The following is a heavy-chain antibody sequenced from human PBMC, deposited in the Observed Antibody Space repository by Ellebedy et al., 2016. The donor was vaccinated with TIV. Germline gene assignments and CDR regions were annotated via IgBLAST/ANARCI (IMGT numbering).Heavy chain of an antibody. CDR2: ISAYNGNT. Sequence: ASVKVSCXASGYTFTSYGISWVRQAPGQGLEWMGWISAYNGNTNYAQKLQGRVTMTTDTSTSTAYMELRSLRSDDTAVYYCARDPDPSGYSYSDYWGQGTLVTVSS. J-gene: IGHJ4*02. CDR3: ARDPDPSGYSYSDY. CDR1: GYTFTSYG. V-gene: IGHV1-18*04. D-gene: IGHD5-18*01.